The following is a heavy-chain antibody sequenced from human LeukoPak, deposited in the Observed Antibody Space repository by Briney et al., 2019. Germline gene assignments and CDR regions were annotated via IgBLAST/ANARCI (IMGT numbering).Heavy chain of an antibody. Sequence: GGSLRLSCAASGFTFNTYSMNWVRQAPGEGLEWVSSISPTSGHIYYADSVKGRFTISRDNAQSSLYLQMSSLRAEDTAVYYCARGSYGNYDYWGQGTLVTVSP. D-gene: IGHD4-11*01. CDR1: GFTFNTYS. J-gene: IGHJ4*02. CDR3: ARGSYGNYDY. CDR2: ISPTSGHI. V-gene: IGHV3-21*01.